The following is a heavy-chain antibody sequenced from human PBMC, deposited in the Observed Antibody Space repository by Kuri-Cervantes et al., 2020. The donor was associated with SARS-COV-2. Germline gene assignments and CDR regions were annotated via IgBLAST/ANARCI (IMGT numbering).Heavy chain of an antibody. CDR3: AKDKEEAYGDYAVGYFDY. V-gene: IGHV3-23*01. J-gene: IGHJ4*02. Sequence: LSLTCAASGFTFSSYSMNWVRQAPGKGLEWVSAISGSGGSTYYADPVKGRFTISRDNSKNTLYLQMNSLRAEDTAVYYCAKDKEEAYGDYAVGYFDYWGQGTLVTVSS. D-gene: IGHD4-17*01. CDR1: GFTFSSYS. CDR2: ISGSGGST.